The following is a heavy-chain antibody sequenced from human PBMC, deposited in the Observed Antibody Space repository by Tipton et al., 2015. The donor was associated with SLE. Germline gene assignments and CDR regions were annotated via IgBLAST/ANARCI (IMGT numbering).Heavy chain of an antibody. J-gene: IGHJ5*02. Sequence: TLSLTCNVSGGSISSGGYYWSWIRQHPGKGLEWIGYTYYSGSPYYNPSLKSRVTISLDMSKNQFSLRLSSVTAADTAVYYWPIYYHDSTGLRWFDPWGQGTLVTVSS. CDR1: GGSISSGGYY. V-gene: IGHV4-31*03. CDR3: PIYYHDSTGLRWFDP. CDR2: TYYSGSP. D-gene: IGHD3-22*01.